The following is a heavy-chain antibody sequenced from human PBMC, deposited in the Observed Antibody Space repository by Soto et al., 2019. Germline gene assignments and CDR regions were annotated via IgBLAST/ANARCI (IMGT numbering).Heavy chain of an antibody. CDR3: VRVVAIPGYPDN. V-gene: IGHV1-69*12. D-gene: IGHD5-12*01. CDR2: IVPIVDTS. Sequence: QVQLVQSGAEVRQPASSVKVSCKTSGGTFSSYAISWVRQAPGQGLEWMGGIVPIVDTSTYAQKFQGRVTMTADESTSTAYMELSSLGSDDTAIYYCVRVVAIPGYPDNWGQGTLVTVSS. CDR1: GGTFSSYA. J-gene: IGHJ4*02.